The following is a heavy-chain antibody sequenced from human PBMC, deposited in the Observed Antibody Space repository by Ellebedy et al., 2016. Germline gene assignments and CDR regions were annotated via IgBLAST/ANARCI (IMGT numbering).Heavy chain of an antibody. D-gene: IGHD3-10*01. CDR2: ISYEGSSK. CDR1: GFTFSNYA. Sequence: GGSLRLSCAASGFTFSNYAMHWVRQAPGKGLEWVAVISYEGSSKYYADSVKGRFTISRDNSKNTVYLQMNSLSPEDTAVYHCVGAGFSGYWGQGTLVTVSS. CDR3: VGAGFSGY. V-gene: IGHV3-30-3*01. J-gene: IGHJ4*02.